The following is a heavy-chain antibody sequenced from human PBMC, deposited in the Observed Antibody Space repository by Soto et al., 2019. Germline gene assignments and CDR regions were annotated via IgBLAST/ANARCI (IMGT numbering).Heavy chain of an antibody. V-gene: IGHV4-34*01. CDR3: ARGRKVYTSTSYVD. CDR2: INHSGST. D-gene: IGHD6-13*01. Sequence: QVQLQQWGAGLLKPSETLSLTCAVYGVSFSGFSCSWIRQHPGKGLEWIGEINHSGSTNYNPSFKSRVTISEDTSKNQFSLKLSSVTDADTAGYYCARGRKVYTSTSYVDWGQGTLVTVSS. CDR1: GVSFSGFS. J-gene: IGHJ4*02.